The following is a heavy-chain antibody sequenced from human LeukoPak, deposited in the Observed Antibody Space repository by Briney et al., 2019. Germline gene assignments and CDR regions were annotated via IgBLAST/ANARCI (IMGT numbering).Heavy chain of an antibody. CDR3: AKDLGPSGLGSGWPFDY. J-gene: IGHJ4*02. CDR2: ISYDGSHE. V-gene: IGHV3-30*18. Sequence: GGSLRLSCAASGFTFSSYAVHWVRQAPGKGLEWVAVISYDGSHEYYADSVKARFTISRDNSKNTLYLQMSSLRAEDTAVYYCAKDLGPSGLGSGWPFDYWGQGTLVTVSS. CDR1: GFTFSSYA. D-gene: IGHD6-19*01.